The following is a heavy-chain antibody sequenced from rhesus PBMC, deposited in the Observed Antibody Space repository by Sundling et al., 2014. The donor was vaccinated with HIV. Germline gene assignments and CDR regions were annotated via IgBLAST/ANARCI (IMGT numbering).Heavy chain of an antibody. Sequence: QVQLQESGPGLVKPSETLSLTCAVSGGSISSHNWWSWIRQSPGKGLEWIGSIYGSSGSTEYNPSVKSRVTISKDTSKNQFSLKLSSVIAADTAVYYCASPKYSWNDVYFDYWGQGVLVTVSS. D-gene: IGHD1-14*01. J-gene: IGHJ4*01. CDR2: IYGSSGST. V-gene: IGHV4-93*01. CDR1: GGSISSHNW. CDR3: ASPKYSWNDVYFDY.